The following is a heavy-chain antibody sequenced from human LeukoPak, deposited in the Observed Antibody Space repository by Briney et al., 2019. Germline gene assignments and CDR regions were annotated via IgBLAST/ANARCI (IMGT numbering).Heavy chain of an antibody. J-gene: IGHJ3*02. CDR2: IYYSGST. CDR1: GGSISSSSYY. D-gene: IGHD3-22*01. CDR3: ASLHSSGYYYARGAFDI. V-gene: IGHV4-39*01. Sequence: SETLSLTCTVSGGSISSSSYYWGWIRQPPGKGLEWIGSIYYSGSTYYNPSLKSRATISVDTSKNQFSLKLSSVTAADTAVYYCASLHSSGYYYARGAFDIWGQGTMVTVSS.